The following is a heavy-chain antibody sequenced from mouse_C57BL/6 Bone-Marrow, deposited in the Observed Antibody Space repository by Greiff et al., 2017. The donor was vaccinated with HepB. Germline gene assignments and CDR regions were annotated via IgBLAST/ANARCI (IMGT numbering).Heavy chain of an antibody. J-gene: IGHJ3*01. Sequence: QVQLKQSGAELVRPGASVKLSCKASGYTFTDYYINWVKQRPGQGLEWIARIYPGSGNTYYNEKFKGKATLTAEKSSSTAYMQLSSLTSEDSAVYFCAREGIYYYGPFAYWGQGTLVTVSA. D-gene: IGHD1-1*01. CDR3: AREGIYYYGPFAY. V-gene: IGHV1-76*01. CDR1: GYTFTDYY. CDR2: IYPGSGNT.